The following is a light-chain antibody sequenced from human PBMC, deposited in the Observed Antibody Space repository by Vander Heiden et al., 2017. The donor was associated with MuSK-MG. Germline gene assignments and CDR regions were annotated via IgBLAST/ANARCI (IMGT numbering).Light chain of an antibody. CDR3: QQDNNGPLT. V-gene: IGKV3-15*01. J-gene: IGKJ4*01. CDR1: ESVSSN. CDR2: GAS. Sequence: EIVMTQSPATLSVSPGERATLPCRARESVSSNLAWYQQKPGQAPRLLIYGASTRATGIPARFSGSGSGTEFTLTISSLQSEDFAVYYCQQDNNGPLTFGGGTKVXIK.